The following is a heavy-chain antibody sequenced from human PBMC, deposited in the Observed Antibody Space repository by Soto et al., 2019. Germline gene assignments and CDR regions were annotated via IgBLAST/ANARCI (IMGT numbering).Heavy chain of an antibody. D-gene: IGHD2-2*02. J-gene: IGHJ4*02. Sequence: QVQLVESGGGVVQPGRSLRLSCAASGFTFSSYGMHWVRQAPGKGLEWVAVIWYDGSNKYYADSVKGRFTISRDNSRNTLYLQVNSLRAEDTAVYYCARDSVIPAAISYYFDYWGQGTLVTVSS. CDR2: IWYDGSNK. CDR3: ARDSVIPAAISYYFDY. CDR1: GFTFSSYG. V-gene: IGHV3-33*01.